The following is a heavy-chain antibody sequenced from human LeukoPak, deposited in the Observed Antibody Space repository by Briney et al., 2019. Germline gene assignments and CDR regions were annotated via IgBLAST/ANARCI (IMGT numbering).Heavy chain of an antibody. CDR3: ARQVYSGTHYFDY. J-gene: IGHJ4*02. V-gene: IGHV4-39*01. D-gene: IGHD1-26*01. CDR1: GGSISSRSCC. CDR2: IYYSGST. Sequence: ASETLSLTCTVSGGSISSRSCCWGWIRQPPGKGLEWIGTIYYSGSTYYNPSLKSRVTISVDTSKNQFSQRLSSVTAADTAVYYCARQVYSGTHYFDYWGQGTLVTVSS.